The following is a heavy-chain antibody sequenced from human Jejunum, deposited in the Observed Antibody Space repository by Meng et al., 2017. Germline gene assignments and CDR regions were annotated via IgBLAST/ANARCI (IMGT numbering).Heavy chain of an antibody. J-gene: IGHJ4*02. CDR1: GGSFSTYD. Sequence: QVQVQQWGAGLLKPSETLSLTCAFQGGSFSTYDWSWIRQPPGKGLEWLGQIHHSGSINDNPSLKGRVTMSVDTSNSQFSLKLSSVTAADTAVYYCARGQDRAKTGYWGQGTLVTVSS. D-gene: IGHD4/OR15-4a*01. CDR2: IHHSGSI. V-gene: IGHV4-34*01. CDR3: ARGQDRAKTGY.